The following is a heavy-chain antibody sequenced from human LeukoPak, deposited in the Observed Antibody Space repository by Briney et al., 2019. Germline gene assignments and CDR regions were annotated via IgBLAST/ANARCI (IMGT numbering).Heavy chain of an antibody. CDR1: GYTFTGYY. D-gene: IGHD2-15*01. CDR2: INPNSGGT. J-gene: IGHJ4*02. CDR3: ARDRGGTDLFDY. Sequence: ASVKVSCKASGYTFTGYYMHWVRQAPGQGLEWMGRINPNSGGTNYAQKFQGRVTMTRDTSISTAYMELSRLRSDDTDVYYCARDRGGTDLFDYWGQGTLVTVSS. V-gene: IGHV1-2*05.